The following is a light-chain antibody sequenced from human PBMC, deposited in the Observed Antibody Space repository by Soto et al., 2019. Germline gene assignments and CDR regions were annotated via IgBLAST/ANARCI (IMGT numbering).Light chain of an antibody. Sequence: QSVLTQPPSASGTPGQRVTISCSGSSSNIGTNTVNLYQQLPGTAPKLLIYSNTHRPSGVPDRFSGSKSCTSASLAISGLQSEGEAYYYCAAWDDSLNGSYVFGTRTKLTVL. J-gene: IGLJ1*01. CDR1: SSNIGTNT. V-gene: IGLV1-44*01. CDR2: SNT. CDR3: AAWDDSLNGSYV.